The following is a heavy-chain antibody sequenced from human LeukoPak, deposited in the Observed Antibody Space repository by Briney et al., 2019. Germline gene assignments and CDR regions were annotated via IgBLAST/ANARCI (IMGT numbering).Heavy chain of an antibody. CDR2: IYYSGST. V-gene: IGHV4-59*01. J-gene: IGHJ4*02. Sequence: GSLRLSCAASGFTFSDYSMNWVRQAPGRGLEWIGYIYYSGSTNYNPSLKSRVTISVDTSRNQFSLKLSSVTAADTAVYYCARDSSGYTTIFDYWGQGTLVTVSS. D-gene: IGHD5-18*01. CDR1: GFTFSDYS. CDR3: ARDSSGYTTIFDY.